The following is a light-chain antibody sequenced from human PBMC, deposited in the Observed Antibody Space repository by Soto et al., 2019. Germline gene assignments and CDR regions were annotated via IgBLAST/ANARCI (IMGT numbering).Light chain of an antibody. Sequence: DIQMTQSPSSLSASVGDRVTITCRASQSIERYLNWYQQKSGKAPKFLMYATSHLQSGVPSRFSGSGSGTEFTLTISGQQPEDFGSYYCQQTYTVPYTFGQGTKLEIE. CDR2: ATS. CDR3: QQTYTVPYT. J-gene: IGKJ2*01. V-gene: IGKV1-39*01. CDR1: QSIERY.